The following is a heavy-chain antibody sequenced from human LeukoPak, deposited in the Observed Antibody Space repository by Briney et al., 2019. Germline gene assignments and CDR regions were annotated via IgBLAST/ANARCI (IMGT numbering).Heavy chain of an antibody. Sequence: PGGSLRLSCAASGFTVSSNYMSWVRQAPGKGLEWVSVIYSGGSTYYADSVKGRFTISRDNSKNTLYLQMNSLRAEDTAVYYCARGSTGYSSGWYRGYYLDYWGQGTLVTVSS. CDR2: IYSGGST. V-gene: IGHV3-53*01. CDR3: ARGSTGYSSGWYRGYYLDY. J-gene: IGHJ4*02. CDR1: GFTVSSNY. D-gene: IGHD6-19*01.